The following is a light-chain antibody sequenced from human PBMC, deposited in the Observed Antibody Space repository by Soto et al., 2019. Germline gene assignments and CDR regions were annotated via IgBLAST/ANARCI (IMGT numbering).Light chain of an antibody. CDR3: QKYNIAPLT. Sequence: QMSLSXSTLAALGPDXXXXXXXESQSISRCLAWYQQKXGKAPKLLIYAVSXLKRAVPPRPRGSGSATDFTLTISSLQTEDVATYYCQKYNIAPLTSGCRTKADI. CDR2: AVS. V-gene: IGKV1-5*01. CDR1: QSISRC. J-gene: IGKJ4*01.